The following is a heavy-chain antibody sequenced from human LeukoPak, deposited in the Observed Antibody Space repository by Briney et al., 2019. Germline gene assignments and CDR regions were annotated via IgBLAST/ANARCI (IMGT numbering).Heavy chain of an antibody. Sequence: GGSLRLSCVASGFTFRSYWMHWVRQAPGKGLEWVSRINGDGRSTSYADFVRGRFTISRDNAKNTLYLQVNSLRAEDTAVYHCARDQLYCSGGYCYFDSWGQGNLVTVSS. D-gene: IGHD2-15*01. CDR2: INGDGRST. CDR3: ARDQLYCSGGYCYFDS. CDR1: GFTFRSYW. J-gene: IGHJ4*02. V-gene: IGHV3-74*01.